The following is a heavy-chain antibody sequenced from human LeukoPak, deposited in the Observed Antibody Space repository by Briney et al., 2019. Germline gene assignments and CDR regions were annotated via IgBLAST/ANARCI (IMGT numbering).Heavy chain of an antibody. J-gene: IGHJ4*02. CDR3: ASRPADTTWYGVFDY. Sequence: SETLSLTCSVSGGSINSHYWSWIRQPPGKRLEWIGYIFNTGSTNYNPSLASRVTMSVDTYRAQFFLRLSPVTAADTAIYYCASRPADTTWYGVFDYWSQGTLVTVSS. D-gene: IGHD3-10*01. V-gene: IGHV4-59*11. CDR2: IFNTGST. CDR1: GGSINSHY.